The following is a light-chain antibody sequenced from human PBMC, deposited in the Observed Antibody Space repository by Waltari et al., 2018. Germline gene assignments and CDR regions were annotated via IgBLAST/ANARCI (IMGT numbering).Light chain of an antibody. CDR2: DVS. J-gene: IGLJ1*01. Sequence: QSALTQPASVSGSPGQSITISCTGTSSDVGGYNYVSWYQQHPGKAPKLRIYDVSKRPSGVSNRFSGSKSCNTASLTISGLQAEDEADYYCSSYTSSSTLSFGTGTKVTVL. CDR1: SSDVGGYNY. V-gene: IGLV2-14*01. CDR3: SSYTSSSTLS.